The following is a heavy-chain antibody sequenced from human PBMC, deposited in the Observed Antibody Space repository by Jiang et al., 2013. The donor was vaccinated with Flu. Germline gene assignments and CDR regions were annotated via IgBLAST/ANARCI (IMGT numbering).Heavy chain of an antibody. Sequence: QLLESGGGLVQPGGSLRLSCVASGFTFSDHHMEWVRQAPGKGLEWVANINQDGSEKYYVDSVKGRFTISRDNAKNSLYLQMNSLRAEDTAVYYCARGGNYRIDYWGQGTLVTVSS. D-gene: IGHD4-11*01. J-gene: IGHJ4*02. CDR1: GFTFSDHH. CDR3: ARGGNYRIDY. V-gene: IGHV3-7*01. CDR2: INQDGSEK.